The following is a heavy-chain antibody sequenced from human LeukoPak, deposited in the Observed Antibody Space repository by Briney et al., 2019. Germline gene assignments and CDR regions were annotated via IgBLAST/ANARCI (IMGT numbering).Heavy chain of an antibody. V-gene: IGHV1-2*02. CDR3: ARDRGAAAGTFDY. J-gene: IGHJ4*02. D-gene: IGHD6-13*01. CDR2: INPNSGGT. Sequence: ASVKVSCKASGYTFTGYYMHWVQQAPGQGLEWMGWINPNSGGTNYAQKFQGRVTMTRDTSISTAYVELSRLRSDDTAVYYCARDRGAAAGTFDYWGQGTLVTVSP. CDR1: GYTFTGYY.